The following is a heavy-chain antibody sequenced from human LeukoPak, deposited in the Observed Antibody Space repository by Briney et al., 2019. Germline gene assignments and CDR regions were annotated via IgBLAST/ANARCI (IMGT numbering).Heavy chain of an antibody. CDR3: ARAGDGYYYYYYMDV. J-gene: IGHJ6*03. D-gene: IGHD5-24*01. CDR2: IFSSESSNT. CDR1: NGSFSTYY. V-gene: IGHV4-59*08. Sequence: SETLSLTCSVSNGSFSTYYWGWIRQPPGKRLEWIGYIFSSESSNTNYNPSLNGRVTISVDTSKNQLSLTLNSVTAADTAVYYCARAGDGYYYYYYMDVWGKGTTVTVSS.